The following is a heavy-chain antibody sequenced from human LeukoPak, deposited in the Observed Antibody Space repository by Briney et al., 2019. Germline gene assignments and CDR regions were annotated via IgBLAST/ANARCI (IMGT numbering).Heavy chain of an antibody. CDR2: ISWNSGSI. Sequence: PGRSLRLSCAASGFTFDDYAMHWVRQAPGKGLEWVSGISWNSGSIGYADSVKGRFTISRDNAKNSLYLRMNSLRAEDTALYYCAKAVYSSSPPPYYFDYWGQGTLVTVSS. CDR3: AKAVYSSSPPPYYFDY. D-gene: IGHD6-6*01. J-gene: IGHJ4*02. V-gene: IGHV3-9*01. CDR1: GFTFDDYA.